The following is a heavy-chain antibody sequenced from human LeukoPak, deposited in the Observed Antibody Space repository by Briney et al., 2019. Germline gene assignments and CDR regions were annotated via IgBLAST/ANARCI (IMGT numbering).Heavy chain of an antibody. J-gene: IGHJ3*02. CDR1: GFTFSSYW. Sequence: GGSLSLSCAASGFTFSSYWMSWVRQAPGKGLEWLANINQDGSEKNYVDSVKGRFTISRDNAKKSLYLQMNSLRVEDTAVYYCARDRSYAFDIWGQGTMVTVSS. D-gene: IGHD1-26*01. CDR2: INQDGSEK. V-gene: IGHV3-7*01. CDR3: ARDRSYAFDI.